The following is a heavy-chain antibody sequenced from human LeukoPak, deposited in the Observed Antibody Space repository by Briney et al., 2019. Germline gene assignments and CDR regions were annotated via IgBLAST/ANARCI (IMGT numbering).Heavy chain of an antibody. D-gene: IGHD5-12*01. CDR3: ARGGLKVATGIDY. CDR1: GFTFSSYA. J-gene: IGHJ4*02. V-gene: IGHV3-30*04. Sequence: PGGSLRLSCAASGFTFSSYAMHWVRQAPGKGLEWVAVISYDGSNKYYADSVKGRFTISRDNSKNTLYLQMNSLRAEDTAVYYCARGGLKVATGIDYWGQGTLVTVSS. CDR2: ISYDGSNK.